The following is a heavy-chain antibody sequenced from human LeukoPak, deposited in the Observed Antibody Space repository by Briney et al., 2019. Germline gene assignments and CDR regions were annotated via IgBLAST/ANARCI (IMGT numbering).Heavy chain of an antibody. CDR2: IYYSGST. J-gene: IGHJ5*02. D-gene: IGHD6-19*01. CDR3: ARGPRGSGWYGGS. Sequence: SETLSLTCTVSGGSISSSSYYWGWIRQPPGKGLEWIGSIYYSGSTYYNPSLKSRITISVDTSKNQLSLKVSSVTAADSAVYYCARGPRGSGWYGGSWGQGTLVTVSS. V-gene: IGHV4-39*01. CDR1: GGSISSSSYY.